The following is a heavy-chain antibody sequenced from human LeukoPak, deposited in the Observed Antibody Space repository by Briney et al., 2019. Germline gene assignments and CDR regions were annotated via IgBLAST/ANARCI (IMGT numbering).Heavy chain of an antibody. Sequence: GGSLRLSCAASGFTFDTYGMSWVRQPPGKGLEWVANIKQDGSQKYYVDSLKGRFTISRDNAKSSLYLQMNNLRAEDTAVYYCTRVFYYGSRYYYMDVWGKGTTVTISS. J-gene: IGHJ6*03. CDR2: IKQDGSQK. CDR3: TRVFYYGSRYYYMDV. V-gene: IGHV3-7*01. CDR1: GFTFDTYG. D-gene: IGHD3-10*01.